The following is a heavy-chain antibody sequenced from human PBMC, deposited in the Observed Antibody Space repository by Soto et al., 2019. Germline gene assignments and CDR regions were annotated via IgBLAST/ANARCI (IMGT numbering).Heavy chain of an antibody. V-gene: IGHV1-69*13. CDR2: IIPIFGTA. D-gene: IGHD6-19*01. J-gene: IGHJ4*02. CDR3: ARVLSALAVAGPIDY. CDR1: GGTFSSYA. Sequence: SVKVSCKASGGTFSSYAISWVRQAPGQGLEWMGGIIPIFGTANYAQKFQGRVTITADESTSTAYMELSSLRSEDTAVYYCARVLSALAVAGPIDYWGQGTLVTVSS.